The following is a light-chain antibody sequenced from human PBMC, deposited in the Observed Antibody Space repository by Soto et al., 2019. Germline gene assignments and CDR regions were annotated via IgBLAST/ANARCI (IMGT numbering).Light chain of an antibody. CDR2: EVS. J-gene: IGLJ1*01. CDR3: CSYAGSSTFSYV. CDR1: SSDVGSYNL. V-gene: IGLV2-23*02. Sequence: LTEPASESVSPGQSITISCTGTSSDVGSYNLVSWYQQHPGKAPKLMIYEVSKRPSGVSNRFSGSKSGNTASLTISGLQAEDEADYYCCSYAGSSTFSYVFGTGTKVTVL.